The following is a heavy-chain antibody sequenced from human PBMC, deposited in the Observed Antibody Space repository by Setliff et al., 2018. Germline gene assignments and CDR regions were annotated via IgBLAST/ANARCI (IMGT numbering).Heavy chain of an antibody. J-gene: IGHJ6*03. D-gene: IGHD1-1*01. CDR2: TIPIFGST. CDR1: GGTFSNYG. CDR3: AREGVDNRSSTDDRYYMDV. V-gene: IGHV1-69*05. Sequence: SVKVSCKASGGTFSNYGISWVRQAPGQGLEGMGGTIPIFGSTNYAQKFQDRVTIITDESTSTAYMELSRLTSDDTAVYYCAREGVDNRSSTDDRYYMDVWGQGTTVTVSS.